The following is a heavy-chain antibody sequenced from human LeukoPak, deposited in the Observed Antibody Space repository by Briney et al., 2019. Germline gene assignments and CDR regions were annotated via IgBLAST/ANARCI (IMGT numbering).Heavy chain of an antibody. CDR3: ARVRTGFEDY. V-gene: IGHV3-21*04. J-gene: IGHJ4*02. D-gene: IGHD3-3*01. Sequence: GGSLRLSCAASGFTFSSYSMNWVRQAPGKGLERVSSITSSSYIYYADSVKGRFTISRDNSRNTLYLQMNSLRAEDTALYYCARVRTGFEDYWGQGTLVTVSS. CDR2: ITSSSYI. CDR1: GFTFSSYS.